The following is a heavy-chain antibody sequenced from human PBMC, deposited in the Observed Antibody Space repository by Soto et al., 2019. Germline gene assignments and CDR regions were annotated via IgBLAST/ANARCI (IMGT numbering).Heavy chain of an antibody. Sequence: QVQLQESGPGLVKPSQTLSLTCTVSGGSISSGGYYWSWIRQHPGKGLEWIGYIYYSGSTYYNPSLKSRVTISVDTSKNQFSLKPSSVTAADTAVYYCARDLGIFGVVITPGGWFDPWGQGTLVTVSS. CDR1: GGSISSGGYY. CDR2: IYYSGST. V-gene: IGHV4-31*03. J-gene: IGHJ5*02. D-gene: IGHD3-3*01. CDR3: ARDLGIFGVVITPGGWFDP.